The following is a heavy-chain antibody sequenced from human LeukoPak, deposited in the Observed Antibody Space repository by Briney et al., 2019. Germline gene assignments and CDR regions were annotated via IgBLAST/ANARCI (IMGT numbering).Heavy chain of an antibody. CDR3: ARGNMDYWYNRYYYYGMDV. CDR2: IKQDGSEK. CDR1: GFTFSSYW. Sequence: PGGSLRLSCAASGFTFSSYWMSWVRQAPGKGLEWVANIKQDGSEKYYVDSVKGRFTISRDNAKNSLYLQMNSLRAEDTAVYYCARGNMDYWYNRYYYYGMDVWGQGTTVTVSS. V-gene: IGHV3-7*01. J-gene: IGHJ6*02. D-gene: IGHD1-14*01.